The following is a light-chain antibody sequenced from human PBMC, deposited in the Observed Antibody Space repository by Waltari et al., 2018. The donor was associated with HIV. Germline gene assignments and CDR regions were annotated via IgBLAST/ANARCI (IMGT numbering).Light chain of an antibody. CDR2: SNK. Sequence: QSVLTQPPSASGTPGQRVTISCSGSSSNIGSNTVNWYQQLPGTAPKLLIYSNKQRPSVFPDRCSGSKSGTSASLAISGLQSEDEADYYCAAWDDSLNGVVFGGGTKLTVL. V-gene: IGLV1-44*01. CDR1: SSNIGSNT. CDR3: AAWDDSLNGVV. J-gene: IGLJ2*01.